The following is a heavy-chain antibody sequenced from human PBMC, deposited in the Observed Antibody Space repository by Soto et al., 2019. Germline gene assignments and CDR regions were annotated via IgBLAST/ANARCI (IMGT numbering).Heavy chain of an antibody. Sequence: LRLSCAASGFTFSSYAMHWVRQAPGKGLEYVSAISSYGGSTYYANSVKGRFTISRDNSKNTLYLQMDSLRAEDMAVYYCARDPDSSGYYYFDYWGQGTLVTVSS. CDR1: GFTFSSYA. V-gene: IGHV3-64*01. D-gene: IGHD3-22*01. CDR2: ISSYGGST. J-gene: IGHJ4*02. CDR3: ARDPDSSGYYYFDY.